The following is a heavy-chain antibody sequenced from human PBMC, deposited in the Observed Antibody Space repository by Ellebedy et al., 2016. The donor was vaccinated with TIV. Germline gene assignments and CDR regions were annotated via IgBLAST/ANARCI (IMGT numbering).Heavy chain of an antibody. J-gene: IGHJ4*02. CDR2: IYYSGST. V-gene: IGHV4-59*01. Sequence: SETLSLXXTVSGGSISSYYWSWIRQPPGKGLEWIGYIYYSGSTNYNPSLKSRVTISVDTSKNQFSLKLSSVTAADTAVYYCARGSGIAAAGPLSNDYWGQGTLVTVSS. CDR1: GGSISSYY. D-gene: IGHD6-13*01. CDR3: ARGSGIAAAGPLSNDY.